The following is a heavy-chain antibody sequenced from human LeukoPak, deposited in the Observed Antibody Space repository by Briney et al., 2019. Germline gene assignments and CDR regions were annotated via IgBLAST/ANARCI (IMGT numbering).Heavy chain of an antibody. J-gene: IGHJ4*02. D-gene: IGHD4-17*01. CDR2: IKSKSDGETR. Sequence: GGPLRLSCAASGFSFSNAWMSWVRQAPGKGLEWVGRIKSKSDGETRDYAAPVRGRFAISRDDSKNTLFLLMNSLKTDDTAVYFCITDPGDYENFWGQGTLVTVSS. CDR1: GFSFSNAW. CDR3: ITDPGDYENF. V-gene: IGHV3-15*01.